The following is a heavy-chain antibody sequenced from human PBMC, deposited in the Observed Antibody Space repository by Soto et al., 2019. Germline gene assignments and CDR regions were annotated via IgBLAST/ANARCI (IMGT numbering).Heavy chain of an antibody. Sequence: QVKLVQSGTEVKKPGASMKVSCKASGYSFGTSGISWVRQAPGQGLEWMGWISAYNGNTNYEHKHQDRVTTTTDTSTNTSYLELRSLRSDDTAVYYCARAGQYYDSSGYANWGQGTRVTVSS. V-gene: IGHV1-18*01. J-gene: IGHJ4*02. CDR1: GYSFGTSG. CDR2: ISAYNGNT. D-gene: IGHD3-22*01. CDR3: ARAGQYYDSSGYAN.